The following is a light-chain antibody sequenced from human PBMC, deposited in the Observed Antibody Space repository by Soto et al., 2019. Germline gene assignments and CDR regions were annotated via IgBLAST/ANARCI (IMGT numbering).Light chain of an antibody. CDR1: QSVRSN. V-gene: IGKV3-15*01. CDR3: QQANSFPFT. J-gene: IGKJ3*01. Sequence: EIVMTQSPATLSVSPGERATLSCRASQSVRSNLAWYQQKPGQAPRLLIYGASTRATGIPARFSGSGSGTEFTLTISSLQPEDSATYYCQQANSFPFTFGPGTTLDIK. CDR2: GAS.